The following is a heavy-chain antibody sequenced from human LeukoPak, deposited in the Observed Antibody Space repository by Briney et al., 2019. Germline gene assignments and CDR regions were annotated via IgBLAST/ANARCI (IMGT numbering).Heavy chain of an antibody. V-gene: IGHV3-23*01. CDR3: AKSPYRFDAFDI. D-gene: IGHD2-21*01. CDR2: ISGSGGNT. Sequence: GGTLRLSCAASGFTFSNYGMSWVRQAPGKGLEWVSTISGSGGNTYYADSVKGRFTISRDTSKNTLYLQMNSPRAEDTAVYYCAKSPYRFDAFDIWGQGTMVAVSS. J-gene: IGHJ3*02. CDR1: GFTFSNYG.